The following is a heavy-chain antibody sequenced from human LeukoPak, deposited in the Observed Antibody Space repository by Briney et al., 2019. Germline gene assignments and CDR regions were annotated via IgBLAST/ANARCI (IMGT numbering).Heavy chain of an antibody. V-gene: IGHV1-69*05. Sequence: SSVKVSCKASGGTFSSYAISWVRQAPGQGLEWMGGIIPIFGTANYAQKFQGRVTITTDESTSTAYMELSSLRSEDTAVYYCARGAAVAGRYYYYYMDVWGKGTTVTVSS. CDR3: ARGAAVAGRYYYYYMDV. CDR1: GGTFSSYA. J-gene: IGHJ6*03. CDR2: IIPIFGTA. D-gene: IGHD6-19*01.